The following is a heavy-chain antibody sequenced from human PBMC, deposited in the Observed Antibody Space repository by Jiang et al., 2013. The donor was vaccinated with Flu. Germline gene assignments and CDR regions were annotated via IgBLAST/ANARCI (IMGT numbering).Heavy chain of an antibody. CDR3: ARDAYDSSGYYYGGY. V-gene: IGHV4-31*03. Sequence: TCSGLVKPSQTLSLTCTVSGGSISSGGYYWSWIRQHPGKGLEWIGYIYYSGSTYYNPSLKSRVTISVDTSKNQFSLKLSSVTAADTAVYYCARDAYDSSGYYYGGYWGQGTLVTVSS. CDR1: GGSISSGGYY. J-gene: IGHJ4*02. CDR2: IYYSGST. D-gene: IGHD3-22*01.